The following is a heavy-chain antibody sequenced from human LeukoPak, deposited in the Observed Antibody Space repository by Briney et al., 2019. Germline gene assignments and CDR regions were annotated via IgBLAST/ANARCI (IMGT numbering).Heavy chain of an antibody. D-gene: IGHD1-26*01. CDR1: GFTFSSYS. CDR2: ISSSSSYI. Sequence: GGSLRLSCAASGFTFSSYSMNWVRQAPGKGLEWVSSISSSSSYIYYADSVKGRFTISRDNAKNSLYLQMNSLRAEDTAVYYCARVLSWELPTYDAFDIWGQGTMVTVSS. J-gene: IGHJ3*02. CDR3: ARVLSWELPTYDAFDI. V-gene: IGHV3-21*01.